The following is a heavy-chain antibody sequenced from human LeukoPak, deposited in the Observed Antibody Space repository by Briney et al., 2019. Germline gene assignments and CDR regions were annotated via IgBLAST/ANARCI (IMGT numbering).Heavy chain of an antibody. J-gene: IGHJ4*02. CDR3: ARAGAPLSYFDY. CDR2: ISYDGSNK. CDR1: GFTFSSYG. D-gene: IGHD1-26*01. V-gene: IGHV3-30*03. Sequence: GGSLRLSCAASGFTFSSYGMHWVRQAPGKGLEWVAVISYDGSNKYYADSVKGRFTISRDNSKNTLYLQMNSLRAEDTAVYYCARAGAPLSYFDYWGQGTLVTVSS.